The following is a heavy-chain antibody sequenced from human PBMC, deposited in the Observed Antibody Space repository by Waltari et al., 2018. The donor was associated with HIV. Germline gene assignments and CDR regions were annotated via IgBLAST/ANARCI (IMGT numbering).Heavy chain of an antibody. V-gene: IGHV3-7*01. Sequence: EVQLVESGGGLVQPGGSLRLSCAASGFTFRNYWMSWVRQGPGKXXXXXAYINQAGSRKYYVDSVKGRFTISRDNAKNSLYLQMNSLRAEDTAVYYCARGIAVAGRYYFYGMDVWGQGTTVTVSS. D-gene: IGHD6-19*01. CDR3: ARGIAVAGRYYFYGMDV. J-gene: IGHJ6*02. CDR2: INQAGSRK. CDR1: GFTFRNYW.